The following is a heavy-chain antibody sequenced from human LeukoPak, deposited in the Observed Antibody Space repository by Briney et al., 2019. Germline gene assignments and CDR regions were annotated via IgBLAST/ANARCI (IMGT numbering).Heavy chain of an antibody. V-gene: IGHV3-30*18. Sequence: PGRSLRLSCAASGFTFSSYGMHWVRQAPGKGLEWVAVISYDGSNKYYADSVKGRFTISRDNSKNTLYLQMNSLRAEDTAVYYCAKELQGYWGQGTLVTVSP. CDR2: ISYDGSNK. CDR3: AKELQGY. D-gene: IGHD4-11*01. CDR1: GFTFSSYG. J-gene: IGHJ4*02.